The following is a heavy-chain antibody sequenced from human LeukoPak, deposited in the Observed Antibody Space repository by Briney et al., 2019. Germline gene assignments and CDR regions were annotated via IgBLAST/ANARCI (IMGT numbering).Heavy chain of an antibody. CDR3: ARAHSHGDYGPYYFDY. V-gene: IGHV1-8*01. J-gene: IGHJ4*02. Sequence: ASVKVSCKASGYTFTSYDINWVRQATGQGLAWMGWMNPNSGNTGYAQKFQGRVTMTRNTSISTAYMELSSLRSEDPAVYYCARAHSHGDYGPYYFDYWGQGTLVTVSS. CDR1: GYTFTSYD. D-gene: IGHD4-17*01. CDR2: MNPNSGNT.